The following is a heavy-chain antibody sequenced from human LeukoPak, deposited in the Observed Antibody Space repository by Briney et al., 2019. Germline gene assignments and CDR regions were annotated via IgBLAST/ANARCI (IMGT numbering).Heavy chain of an antibody. CDR2: IASDGSST. D-gene: IGHD6-19*01. Sequence: GGSLRLSCAASGFTFSSYWMNWVRQAPGKGLVWVSRIASDGSSTTYADSVKGRFTILRDDSKNTLYLQMNSLRVEDTALYYCAQGGWVDFCGQGTLVTVSS. CDR1: GFTFSSYW. CDR3: AQGGWVDF. V-gene: IGHV3-74*01. J-gene: IGHJ4*02.